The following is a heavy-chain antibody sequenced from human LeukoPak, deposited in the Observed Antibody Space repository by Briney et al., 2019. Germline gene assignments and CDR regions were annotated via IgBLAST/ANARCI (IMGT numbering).Heavy chain of an antibody. CDR3: ARSYYYYYFDY. J-gene: IGHJ4*02. Sequence: SSETLSLTCTVSGGSISSYYWSWIRQPPGKGLEWIGYIYYSGSTNYNPSLKSRVTISVDTSKNQFSLKLSSVTAADTAVYYCARSYYYYYFDYWGQGTLVTVSS. CDR1: GGSISSYY. CDR2: IYYSGST. V-gene: IGHV4-59*08. D-gene: IGHD3-10*01.